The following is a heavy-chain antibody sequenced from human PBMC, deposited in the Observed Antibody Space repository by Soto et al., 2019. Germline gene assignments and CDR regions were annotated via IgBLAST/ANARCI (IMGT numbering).Heavy chain of an antibody. J-gene: IGHJ4*02. V-gene: IGHV3-23*01. CDR1: GFTFRSYA. CDR2: ISGSGGST. D-gene: IGHD2-21*02. CDR3: AKQNGYGGNSELEY. Sequence: PGGSLRLSCAASGFTFRSYAMRWVRQAPGKGLEWVSAISGSGGSTYFADSVKGRFTISRDNSKNTLYLQMNSLRAEDTAVYYCAKQNGYGGNSELEYWGQGTLVTVSS.